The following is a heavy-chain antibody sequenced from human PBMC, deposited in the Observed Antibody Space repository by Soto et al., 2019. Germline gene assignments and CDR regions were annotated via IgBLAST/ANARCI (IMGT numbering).Heavy chain of an antibody. CDR3: AIGVGDYNYLDY. V-gene: IGHV3-74*01. D-gene: IGHD3-9*01. Sequence: EVQLVESGGGLVQPGGSLRLSCAASGFLFNTYWMFWVRQAPRKGLLWVSRIKSDGSSTNYADSVKGRFTISRDNAKNTLYLQMTSLRAEDTAVYYCAIGVGDYNYLDYWGQGTLVTVSS. J-gene: IGHJ4*02. CDR2: IKSDGSST. CDR1: GFLFNTYW.